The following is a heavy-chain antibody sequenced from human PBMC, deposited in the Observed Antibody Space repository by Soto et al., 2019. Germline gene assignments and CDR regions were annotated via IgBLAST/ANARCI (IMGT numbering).Heavy chain of an antibody. CDR3: ARTSSASGYRFDP. Sequence: SVKVSCKASGCTFSSYAISWVRQAPGQGLEWMGGIIPIFGTANYAQKFQGRVTITADESTSTAYMELSSLRSEETAVYYCARTSSASGYRFDPWGQGNXVTVSS. J-gene: IGHJ5*02. CDR2: IIPIFGTA. CDR1: GCTFSSYA. D-gene: IGHD5-18*01. V-gene: IGHV1-69*13.